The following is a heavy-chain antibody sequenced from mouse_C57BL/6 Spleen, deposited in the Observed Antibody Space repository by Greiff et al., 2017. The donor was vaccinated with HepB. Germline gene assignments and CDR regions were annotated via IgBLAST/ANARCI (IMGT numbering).Heavy chain of an antibody. CDR1: GFTFSSYA. CDR2: ISDGGSYT. Sequence: EVKLQEPGGGLVKPGGSLKLSCAASGFTFSSYAMSWVRQTPEKRLEWVATISDGGSYTYYPDNVKGRFTISRDNAKNNLYLQMSHLKSEDTAVYYWARGRYFDVWGTGATVTVSS. J-gene: IGHJ1*03. CDR3: ARGRYFDV. V-gene: IGHV5-4*03.